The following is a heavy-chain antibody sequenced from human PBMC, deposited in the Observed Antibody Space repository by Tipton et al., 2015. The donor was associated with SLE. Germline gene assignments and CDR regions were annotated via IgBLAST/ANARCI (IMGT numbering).Heavy chain of an antibody. Sequence: TLSLTCTVSGGSINSYFWSWIRQPPGKGLEWIGRIYTSGSTNYNPSLKSRVTISVGTSKNQFSLKLSSVTAADTAVYYCARTWVVVPALFDPWGQGTLVTVSS. J-gene: IGHJ5*02. CDR2: IYTSGST. D-gene: IGHD2-2*01. CDR1: GGSINSYF. CDR3: ARTWVVVPALFDP. V-gene: IGHV4-4*08.